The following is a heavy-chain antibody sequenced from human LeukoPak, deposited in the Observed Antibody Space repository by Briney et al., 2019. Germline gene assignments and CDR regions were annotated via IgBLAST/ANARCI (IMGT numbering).Heavy chain of an antibody. CDR3: ARGSAGHVGNFDY. CDR1: GGSISPYY. D-gene: IGHD6-13*01. J-gene: IGHJ4*02. Sequence: PSETLSLTCTVSGGSISPYYWSWIRQPPGKGLEWIGYVYYSGSISYNPSLKSRVTISVDTSKNQFSLKVNSVTAADTAVYYCARGSAGHVGNFDYWGQGTLVTVSP. V-gene: IGHV4-59*01. CDR2: VYYSGSI.